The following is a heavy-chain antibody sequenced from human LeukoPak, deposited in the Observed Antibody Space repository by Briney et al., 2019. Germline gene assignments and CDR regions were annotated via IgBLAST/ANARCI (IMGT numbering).Heavy chain of an antibody. CDR2: ISRSSSTM. J-gene: IGHJ4*02. V-gene: IGHV3-48*04. D-gene: IGHD1-26*01. Sequence: PGGSLRLSCAASGFTFNTFSMNWVRQTPGKGLEWVSYISRSSSTMYYADSVKGRFTISRDNAKNSLYLQMNSLRAEDTAVYYCARVEDSGSHWGQGTLVTVYS. CDR3: ARVEDSGSH. CDR1: GFTFNTFS.